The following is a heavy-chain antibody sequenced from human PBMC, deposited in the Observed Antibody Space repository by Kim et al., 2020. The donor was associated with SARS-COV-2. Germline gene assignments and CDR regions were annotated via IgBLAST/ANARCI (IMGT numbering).Heavy chain of an antibody. Sequence: SETLSLTCTVSGVFFSLYYWSWIRQPPGKGLEWIGYIYYTGNTNYNPSLKSRVTISVDTSKNQFSLKLSSVTAADTAVYYCATNSLYSSLGYDYWGQGTL. J-gene: IGHJ4*02. CDR1: GVFFSLYY. CDR3: ATNSLYSSLGYDY. V-gene: IGHV4-59*01. D-gene: IGHD6-19*01. CDR2: IYYTGNT.